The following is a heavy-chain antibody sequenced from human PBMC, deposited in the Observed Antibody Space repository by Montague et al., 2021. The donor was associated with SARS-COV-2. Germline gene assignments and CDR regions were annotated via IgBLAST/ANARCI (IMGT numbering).Heavy chain of an antibody. CDR2: IKTDGNGR. CDR1: GFQFSRYW. V-gene: IGHV3-7*01. CDR3: ARDLDVRQDSGAYYDAFDV. Sequence: SLRLSFSASGFQFSRYWMTWVRQAPGKGLEWVANIKTDGNGRSYLDSVKGRFTVSRDNAKNSLYLQMNGLRAEDTAVYYCARDLDVRQDSGAYYDAFDVGGQGKRVTVSS. J-gene: IGHJ3*01. D-gene: IGHD3-10*01.